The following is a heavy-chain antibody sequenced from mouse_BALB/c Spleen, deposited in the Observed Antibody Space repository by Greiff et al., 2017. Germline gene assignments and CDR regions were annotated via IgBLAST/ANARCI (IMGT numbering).Heavy chain of an antibody. CDR2: ISSGSSTI. Sequence: EVLLLESGGGLVQPGGSRKLSCAASGFTFSSFGMHWVRQAPEKGLEWVAYISSGSSTIYYADTVKGRFTISRDNTTNTMFLQMTSLRSEDTAMCYCARSNYGYNYDDWGQGTTVTVSS. CDR1: GFTFSSFG. J-gene: IGHJ2*01. V-gene: IGHV5-17*02. D-gene: IGHD2-14*01. CDR3: ARSNYGYNYDD.